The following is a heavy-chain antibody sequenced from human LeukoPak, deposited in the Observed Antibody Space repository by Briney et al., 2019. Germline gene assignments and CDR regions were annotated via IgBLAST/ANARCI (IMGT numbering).Heavy chain of an antibody. J-gene: IGHJ3*02. CDR2: INPNSGGT. Sequence: GASVKVSCKASGYTFTGYYMHWVRQAPGQGLEWMGWINPNSGGTNYAQKFRGRVTMTGDASISTAYMELSRLRSDDTAVYYCARGVFGDYVWGSYRPPDAFDIWGQGTMVTVSS. V-gene: IGHV1-2*02. CDR3: ARGVFGDYVWGSYRPPDAFDI. CDR1: GYTFTGYY. D-gene: IGHD3-16*02.